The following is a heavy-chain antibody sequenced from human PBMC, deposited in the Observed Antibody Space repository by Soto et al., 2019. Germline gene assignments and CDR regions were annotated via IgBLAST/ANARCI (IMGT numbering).Heavy chain of an antibody. CDR1: GGSFNSGGYH. CDR2: LYYRGNT. J-gene: IGHJ5*02. Sequence: PSETLSPTCSVAGGSFNSGGYHWTWIRQHPERVLECIGYLYYRGNTYYNPSFRSQLTISGGTSTTQFSLNMTSVTAADTAAHYWARSSDLGFRDCFDPWGQGPLGTVAS. V-gene: IGHV4-31*01. CDR3: ARSSDLGFRDCFDP. D-gene: IGHD2-21*01.